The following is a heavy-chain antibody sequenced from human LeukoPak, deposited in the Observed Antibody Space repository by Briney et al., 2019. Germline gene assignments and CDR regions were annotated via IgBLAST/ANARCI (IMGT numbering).Heavy chain of an antibody. J-gene: IGHJ6*02. CDR3: ARVASKGGMDV. V-gene: IGHV4-59*01. CDR2: VHYTWNT. Sequence: SETLSLTCSVSGGSIGSDHWSWIRQPPGEGLEWIGHVHYTWNTKYNPSLTGRVSISLDRSKNQFSLSLTSVTAADTAVYYCARVASKGGMDVWGQGTTVTVSS. CDR1: GGSIGSDH.